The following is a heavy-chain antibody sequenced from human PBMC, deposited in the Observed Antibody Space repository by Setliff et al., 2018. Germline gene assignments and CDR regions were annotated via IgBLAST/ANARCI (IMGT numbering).Heavy chain of an antibody. V-gene: IGHV1-18*01. Sequence: ASVKVSCKASGYTFTSYGISWVRQAPGQGLEWMGWISAYNGNTNYAQELQGRVTMTTDTSTSTAYMELRSLRSDDTAVYYCARAVTYYDILTGQHHYDAFDIWGQGTMVTVSS. J-gene: IGHJ3*02. CDR2: ISAYNGNT. CDR3: ARAVTYYDILTGQHHYDAFDI. CDR1: GYTFTSYG. D-gene: IGHD3-9*01.